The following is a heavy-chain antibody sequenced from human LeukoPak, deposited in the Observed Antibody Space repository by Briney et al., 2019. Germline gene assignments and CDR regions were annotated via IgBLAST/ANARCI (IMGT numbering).Heavy chain of an antibody. Sequence: SEILSLTCTVSGYSISSDFSWGWIRQPPGKGLEWIGSIYHSGSTYYNPSLKSRVTISVDTSKNQFSLKMSSVTAADTAVYYCARDRDLRWFFYWGQGTLVTVSS. CDR3: ARDRDLRWFFY. CDR2: IYHSGST. V-gene: IGHV4-38-2*02. J-gene: IGHJ4*02. CDR1: GYSISSDFS. D-gene: IGHD2-21*01.